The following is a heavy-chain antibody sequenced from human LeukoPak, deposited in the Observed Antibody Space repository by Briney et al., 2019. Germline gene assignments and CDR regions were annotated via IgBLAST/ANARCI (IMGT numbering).Heavy chain of an antibody. CDR2: ISTSSSYI. J-gene: IGHJ6*03. V-gene: IGHV3-21*01. CDR3: ARSFYGHDPYYCYMDV. D-gene: IGHD2-2*01. CDR1: GFIFSSYS. Sequence: GGSLRLSCAASGFIFSSYSMSWVRQAPGKGLEWVSSISTSSSYIYYADSVKGRFTISRDNAKNSLYLQMNSLRAEDTAVYYCARSFYGHDPYYCYMDVWGKGTTVTVSS.